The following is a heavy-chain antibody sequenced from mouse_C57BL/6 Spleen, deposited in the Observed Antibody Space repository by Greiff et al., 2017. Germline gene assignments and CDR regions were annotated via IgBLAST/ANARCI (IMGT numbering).Heavy chain of an antibody. Sequence: EVKLMESGGGLVKPGGSLKLSCAASGFTFSSYAMSWVRQPPEKRLEWVATISDGGSYTYYPDNVKGRFTISRDNAKNNLYLQMSHLKSEDTAMYYCARDDYYGSSPYAMDYWGQGTSVTVSS. CDR1: GFTFSSYA. V-gene: IGHV5-4*01. J-gene: IGHJ4*01. CDR3: ARDDYYGSSPYAMDY. D-gene: IGHD1-1*01. CDR2: ISDGGSYT.